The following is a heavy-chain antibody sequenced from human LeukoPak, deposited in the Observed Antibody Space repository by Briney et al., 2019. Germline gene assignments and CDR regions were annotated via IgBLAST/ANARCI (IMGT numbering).Heavy chain of an antibody. D-gene: IGHD6-19*01. V-gene: IGHV3-23*01. Sequence: GGSLRLSCAASGFTFSSYAMSWVRQAPGKGLEWVSAISGSGGSTYYADSVKGRFTISRDNAKNSLYLQMNSLRAEDTAVYYCARSPTGSGWYYFDYWGQGTLVTVSS. CDR2: ISGSGGST. CDR3: ARSPTGSGWYYFDY. J-gene: IGHJ4*02. CDR1: GFTFSSYA.